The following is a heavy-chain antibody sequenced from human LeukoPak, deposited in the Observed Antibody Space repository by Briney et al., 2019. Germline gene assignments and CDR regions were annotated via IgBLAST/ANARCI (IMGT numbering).Heavy chain of an antibody. D-gene: IGHD5-18*01. CDR2: IIPIFGTA. CDR1: GGTFSSYA. CDR3: ARDRGWAGYSYGFYY. Sequence: SVKVSCKASGGTFSSYAISWVRQAPGQGLEWMGGIIPIFGTANYAQKFQGRVTITADESTSTAYMELSSLRSEDTAVYYCARDRGWAGYSYGFYYWGQGTLVTVSS. J-gene: IGHJ4*02. V-gene: IGHV1-69*13.